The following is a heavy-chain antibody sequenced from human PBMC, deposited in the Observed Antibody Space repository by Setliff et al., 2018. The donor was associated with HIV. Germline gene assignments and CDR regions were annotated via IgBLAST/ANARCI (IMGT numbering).Heavy chain of an antibody. CDR2: IDHRGET. D-gene: IGHD2-15*01. CDR3: ARRRVVARVFDY. V-gene: IGHV4-34*01. Sequence: LSLTCAVYGGSFSGFYWSWIRQSPVKGLEWIGEIDHRGETNYNPSLKSRVTLSVDTSKNQFSLSLSSLTAADTALYYCARRRVVARVFDYWGQGTLVTVSS. J-gene: IGHJ4*02. CDR1: GGSFSGFY.